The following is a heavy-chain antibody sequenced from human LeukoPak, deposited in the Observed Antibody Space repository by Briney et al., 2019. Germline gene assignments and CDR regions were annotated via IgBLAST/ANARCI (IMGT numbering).Heavy chain of an antibody. CDR3: ARGSRDSSCYVVFDY. V-gene: IGHV1-69*04. Sequence: SVKVSCKVSGGIFSSYAISWVRQAPGQGLEWMGRIIPILGIANYAQKFQGRVTITADKSTSTAYMELSSLRSEDTAVYYCARGSRDSSCYVVFDYWGQGTLVTVSS. CDR1: GGIFSSYA. J-gene: IGHJ4*02. D-gene: IGHD3-22*01. CDR2: IIPILGIA.